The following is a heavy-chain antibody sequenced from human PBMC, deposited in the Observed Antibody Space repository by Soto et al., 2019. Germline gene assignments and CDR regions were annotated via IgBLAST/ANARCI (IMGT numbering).Heavy chain of an antibody. CDR1: GFTFNSYS. CDR2: LSDSGGST. V-gene: IGHV3-23*01. D-gene: IGHD6-13*01. Sequence: GGSLGLSCAVSGFTFNSYSMNWVRQAPGKGLEWVSGLSDSGGSTYYADSVKGRFTISRDNSMNTLYLQMNTLRAEDTAVYYCAKVSSSWYAGFFDLWGQRTLVPVSS. J-gene: IGHJ4*02. CDR3: AKVSSSWYAGFFDL.